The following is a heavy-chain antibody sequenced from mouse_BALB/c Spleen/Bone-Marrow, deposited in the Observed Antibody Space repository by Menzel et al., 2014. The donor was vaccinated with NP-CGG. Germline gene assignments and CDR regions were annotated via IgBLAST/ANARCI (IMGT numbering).Heavy chain of an antibody. CDR2: FAPGSGNT. CDR1: GYTFTSYW. Sequence: DLVKPGASVKLSCKASGYTFTSYWINWIKQRPGQGLEWIGRFAPGSGNTYYNEMFKGKATLTVDTSSSTAYIQLSSLPSEDSAVYYCGRAGSTVITTWDFDVWGAGTTVTVSS. J-gene: IGHJ1*01. D-gene: IGHD2-4*01. CDR3: GRAGSTVITTWDFDV. V-gene: IGHV1S41*01.